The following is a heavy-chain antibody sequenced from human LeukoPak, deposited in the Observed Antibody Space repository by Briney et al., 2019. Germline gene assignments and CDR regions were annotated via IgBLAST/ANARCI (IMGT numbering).Heavy chain of an antibody. J-gene: IGHJ6*03. Sequence: ASVKVSCKASGYTFTGYYMHWVRQAPGQGLEWMGWINPNSGGTNYAQKFQGRVTMTRDTSISTAYMELSRLRSDDTAVYYCATNPFQARYSYGPADYYYYYMDVWGKGTTVTISS. CDR1: GYTFTGYY. CDR3: ATNPFQARYSYGPADYYYYYMDV. CDR2: INPNSGGT. V-gene: IGHV1-2*02. D-gene: IGHD5-18*01.